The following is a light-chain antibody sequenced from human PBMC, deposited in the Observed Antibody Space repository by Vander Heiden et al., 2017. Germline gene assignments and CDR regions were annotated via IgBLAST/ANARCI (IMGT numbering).Light chain of an antibody. Sequence: SVLTQPPSVSAAPGQKVTISCSGSSSNIGKNYVSWYQQVPGTAPKLLIYDNNKRPSGIPDRFSGSKSGTSATLGITGLQTGDEADYYCGTWDSSLSNAVFGTGTKVTVL. J-gene: IGLJ1*01. V-gene: IGLV1-51*01. CDR3: GTWDSSLSNAV. CDR1: SSNIGKNY. CDR2: DNN.